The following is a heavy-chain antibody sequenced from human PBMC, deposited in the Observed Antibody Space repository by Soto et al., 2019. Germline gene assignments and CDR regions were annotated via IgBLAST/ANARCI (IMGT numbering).Heavy chain of an antibody. Sequence: QVQLQESGPGLVKPSQTLSLTCTVSGDSISSGGYYWSWIRQHPGKGLVWIAHIYYSGSTYYNPSLKSRVTISVGTSKNQFSLKLSSVTEADTAVYYCARSPHFDGYNYYWGQGTLVTVSS. V-gene: IGHV4-31*03. D-gene: IGHD5-12*01. CDR2: IYYSGST. J-gene: IGHJ4*02. CDR1: GDSISSGGYY. CDR3: ARSPHFDGYNYY.